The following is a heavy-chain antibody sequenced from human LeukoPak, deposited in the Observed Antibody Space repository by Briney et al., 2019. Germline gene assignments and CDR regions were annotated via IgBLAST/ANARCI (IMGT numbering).Heavy chain of an antibody. J-gene: IGHJ6*03. CDR1: GGIFSRYA. Sequence: AAVTVSCKPSGGIFSRYAIRWVRQAPGQGLQWMGGIIPFSGTANFAQKFQGRVTITADNSTSTAYLELSGLRSEDTAVYICATGPPGAGHYYYYMDVWGKGTTVTVSS. CDR3: ATGPPGAGHYYYYMDV. CDR2: IIPFSGTA. V-gene: IGHV1-69*06.